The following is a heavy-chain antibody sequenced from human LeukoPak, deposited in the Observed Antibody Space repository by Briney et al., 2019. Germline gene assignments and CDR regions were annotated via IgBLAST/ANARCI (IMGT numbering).Heavy chain of an antibody. CDR2: ISAYNGNT. D-gene: IGHD5-12*01. CDR3: ARIIVATIPFDY. Sequence: ASVKVSCKASGYTLTSYGISWVRQAPGQGLEWMGWISAYNGNTNYAQKLQGRVTMTTDTSTSTAYMELRSLRSDDTAVYYCARIIVATIPFDYWGQGTLVTVSS. CDR1: GYTLTSYG. J-gene: IGHJ4*02. V-gene: IGHV1-18*01.